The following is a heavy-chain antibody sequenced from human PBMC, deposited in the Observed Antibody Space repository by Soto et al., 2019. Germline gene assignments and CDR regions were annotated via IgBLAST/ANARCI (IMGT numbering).Heavy chain of an antibody. Sequence: QVQLQESGPGLVKPSGTLSLTCAVSGGSISSSNWWSWFRQPPGKGLEGIGEIYHSGSTNYNPSLKSRVTISLDKSKNQFSLKLSSVTAADTAVYYCARVVPRSWNKRHWFDPWGQGTLVTVSS. CDR1: GGSISSSNW. CDR2: IYHSGST. CDR3: ARVVPRSWNKRHWFDP. J-gene: IGHJ5*02. V-gene: IGHV4-4*02. D-gene: IGHD1-1*01.